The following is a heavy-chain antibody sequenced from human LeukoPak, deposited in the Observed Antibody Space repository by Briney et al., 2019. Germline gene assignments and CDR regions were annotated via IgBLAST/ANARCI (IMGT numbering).Heavy chain of an antibody. Sequence: ASVKVSCKASGYTLSDYYIHWVLQAPGQGLEWMGMINPSGGSTSYAQKFQGRVTMTRDTSTSTVYMDLNSLRSEDTAVYFCARSIRGCSSTPCYEDYWGQGTLVTVSS. CDR3: ARSIRGCSSTPCYEDY. CDR1: GYTLSDYY. D-gene: IGHD2-2*01. V-gene: IGHV1-46*01. J-gene: IGHJ4*02. CDR2: INPSGGST.